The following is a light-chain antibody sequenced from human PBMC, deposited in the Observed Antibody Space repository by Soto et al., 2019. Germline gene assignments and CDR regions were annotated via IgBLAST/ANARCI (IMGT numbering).Light chain of an antibody. CDR2: DVN. V-gene: IGLV2-14*01. Sequence: QSVLTQPASVSGSPGQSITVSCTGTSSDFGDSTYVSWYQQHPGKAPRLIIYDVNNRPSGVAARFSASRSGNTASLTISGLQAEDGADYYCTSYTRSGLIVFGTGTKVTLL. CDR3: TSYTRSGLIV. J-gene: IGLJ1*01. CDR1: SSDFGDSTY.